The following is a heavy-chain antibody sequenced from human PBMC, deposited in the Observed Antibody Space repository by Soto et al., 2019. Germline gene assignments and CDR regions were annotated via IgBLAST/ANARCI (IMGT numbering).Heavy chain of an antibody. Sequence: PGGSLRLSCAASGFTFIGYGMHWVRQAPGKGLEWVAVISYDGSNKYYAESVKGRFTISRDNSRDTLYLQMYSLRAEDTAVYYCAKEIRYSSGWRNPHDFWGQGTLVTVSS. D-gene: IGHD6-19*01. V-gene: IGHV3-30*18. CDR1: GFTFIGYG. J-gene: IGHJ4*02. CDR2: ISYDGSNK. CDR3: AKEIRYSSGWRNPHDF.